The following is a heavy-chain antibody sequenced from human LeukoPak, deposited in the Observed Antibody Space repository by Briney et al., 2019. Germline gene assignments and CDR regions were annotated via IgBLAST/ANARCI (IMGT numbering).Heavy chain of an antibody. CDR3: ARELVDSDAFDI. CDR2: ISYDGSNK. V-gene: IGHV3-30*03. D-gene: IGHD5-12*01. Sequence: GGSLRLSCAASGFTFSSYGMHWVRQAPGKGLEWVAVISYDGSNKYYADSVKGRFTISRDNAKNSLYLQMNSLRAEDTALYYCARELVDSDAFDIWGQGTMVTVSS. J-gene: IGHJ3*02. CDR1: GFTFSSYG.